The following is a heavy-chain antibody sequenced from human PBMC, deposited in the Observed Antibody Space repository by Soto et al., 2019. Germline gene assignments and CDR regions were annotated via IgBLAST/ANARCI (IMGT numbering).Heavy chain of an antibody. CDR3: AREIRSGYYKYWYFDL. CDR2: INPDSGGT. D-gene: IGHD3-3*01. CDR1: GYTFKIYY. Sequence: ASVKVSCKASGYTFKIYYMHWVRQAPGQGLEWMGWINPDSGGTKYAQKFQGGVTMTRDTSINTVYMELSRLRSDDTAVYYCAREIRSGYYKYWYFDLWGRGTLVTVPQ. J-gene: IGHJ2*01. V-gene: IGHV1-2*02.